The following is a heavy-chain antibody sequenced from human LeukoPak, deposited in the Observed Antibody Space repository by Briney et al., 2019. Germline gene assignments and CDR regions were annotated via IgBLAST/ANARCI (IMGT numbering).Heavy chain of an antibody. Sequence: GASVKVSCKASGYTFTGYYMHWVRQAPGQGLEWMGRINPNSGGTNYAQKFQGRVTMTRDTSISTAYMELSRLRSDDTAVYYCARLPKTYYDFWSGYPHSDAFDIWGQGTMVTVSS. CDR1: GYTFTGYY. CDR3: ARLPKTYYDFWSGYPHSDAFDI. J-gene: IGHJ3*02. CDR2: INPNSGGT. V-gene: IGHV1-2*06. D-gene: IGHD3-3*01.